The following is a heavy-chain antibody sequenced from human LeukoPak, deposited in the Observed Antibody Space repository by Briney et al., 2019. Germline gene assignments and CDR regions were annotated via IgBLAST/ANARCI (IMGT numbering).Heavy chain of an antibody. V-gene: IGHV4-4*07. D-gene: IGHD3-22*01. J-gene: IGHJ4*02. CDR3: ALTPGYYDSSGYYY. Sequence: SETLSLTCTVSGGSISSYYWSWIRRPAGKGLEWIGRIYTSGSTNYNPSLKSRVTMSVDTSKNQFSLKLSSVTAADTAVYYCALTPGYYDSSGYYYWGQGTLVTVSS. CDR2: IYTSGST. CDR1: GGSISSYY.